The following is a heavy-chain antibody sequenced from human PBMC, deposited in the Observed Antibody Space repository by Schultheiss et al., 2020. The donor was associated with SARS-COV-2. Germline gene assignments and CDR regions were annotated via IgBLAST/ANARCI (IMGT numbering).Heavy chain of an antibody. V-gene: IGHV3-23*01. CDR2: ISSSGEST. Sequence: EGSLRLSCAASGFTFSSYGMHWVRQAPGKGLEWVSIISSSGESTKYADSVRGRFTISRDNFKNTLYLQMNSLRAEDTAVYYCAKPRIGYCSGGSCPAAFDYWGQGTLVTVSS. CDR3: AKPRIGYCSGGSCPAAFDY. CDR1: GFTFSSYG. J-gene: IGHJ4*02. D-gene: IGHD2-15*01.